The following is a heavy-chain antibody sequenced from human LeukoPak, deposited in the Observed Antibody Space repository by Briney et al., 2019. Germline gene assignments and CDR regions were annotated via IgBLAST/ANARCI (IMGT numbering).Heavy chain of an antibody. J-gene: IGHJ6*02. D-gene: IGHD2-2*01. CDR2: INPNSGGT. V-gene: IGHV1-2*02. CDR3: ARDLRRGCSSTSCAYYYYGMDV. CDR1: GYTFTGYY. Sequence: ASVKVSCKASGYTFTGYYMHWVRQAPGQGLEWMGWINPNSGGTNYAQKFQGRVTMTRDTSISTAYMELSRLRSDDTAVYYCARDLRRGCSSTSCAYYYYGMDVWGQGTTVTVSS.